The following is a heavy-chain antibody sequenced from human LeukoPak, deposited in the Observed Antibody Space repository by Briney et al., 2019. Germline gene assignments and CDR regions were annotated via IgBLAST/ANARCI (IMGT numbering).Heavy chain of an antibody. J-gene: IGHJ4*02. CDR3: AHLGGIVIQI. CDR1: GFTFSDYY. D-gene: IGHD3-16*01. V-gene: IGHV3-11*01. CDR2: ISTSGSRI. Sequence: GGSLRLSCAASGFTFSDYYMSWVRQAPGKGLGWVSYISTSGSRIYYADSVKGRCTISRDNAKNSLYLQMNSLRAEDTAVYYCAHLGGIVIQIWGQGTLVTVSS.